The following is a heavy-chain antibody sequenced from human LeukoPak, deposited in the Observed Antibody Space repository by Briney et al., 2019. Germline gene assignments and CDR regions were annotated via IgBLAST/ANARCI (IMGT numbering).Heavy chain of an antibody. J-gene: IGHJ4*02. V-gene: IGHV3-23*01. D-gene: IGHD1-26*01. CDR1: GFIFNSYS. CDR2: ISGSGGST. CDR3: AKDRSWAATTTLLYSLDY. Sequence: TGGSLRLSCVASGFIFNSYSMHWVRQAPGKGLEWVSGISGSGGSTYYADSVKGRFTISRDNSKNTLYLQMSSLRAEDTAVYYCAKDRSWAATTTLLYSLDYWGQGTLVTVSS.